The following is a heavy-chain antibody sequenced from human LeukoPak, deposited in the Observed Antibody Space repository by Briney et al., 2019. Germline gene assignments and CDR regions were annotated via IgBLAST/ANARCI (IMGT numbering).Heavy chain of an antibody. D-gene: IGHD3-10*01. J-gene: IGHJ4*02. V-gene: IGHV1-2*02. Sequence: GASVKVSCKASGSTFTGYLMHWVRQAPGQGLEWVGWMNPNSGGTKYAQKFQGRVTMTRDTSASTSYMELSGLTSDDTAVYYCAKDMERGSGSYRSDYWGQGTLVTVSS. CDR2: MNPNSGGT. CDR3: AKDMERGSGSYRSDY. CDR1: GSTFTGYL.